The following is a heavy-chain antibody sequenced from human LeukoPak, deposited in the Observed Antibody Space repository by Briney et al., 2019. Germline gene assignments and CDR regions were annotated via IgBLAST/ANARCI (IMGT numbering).Heavy chain of an antibody. D-gene: IGHD6-19*01. V-gene: IGHV3-21*01. CDR3: ARDRYSSGWYDY. CDR1: GFTLSSYS. J-gene: IGHJ4*02. CDR2: ISSSSSYI. Sequence: GGPLRLSCAASGFTLSSYSMNWVRQAPGKGLEWVSSISSSSSYIYYADLVKGRFTISRDNAKNSLYLQMNSLRAEDTAVYYCARDRYSSGWYDYWGQGTLVTVSS.